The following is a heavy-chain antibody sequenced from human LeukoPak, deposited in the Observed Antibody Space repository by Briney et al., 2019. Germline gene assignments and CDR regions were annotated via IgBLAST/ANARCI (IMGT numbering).Heavy chain of an antibody. V-gene: IGHV3-48*03. CDR1: GFTFSSYE. J-gene: IGHJ4*02. CDR2: ISGGGSNT. D-gene: IGHD1-26*01. Sequence: GGSLRLSCAASGFTFSSYEMNWVRQAPGKGLEWVSYISGGGSNTYYADSVKGRFTITRDNTKNSLFLQMTSLRAEDTAVYYCARDLRVGAISFDYWGQGTLVTVSS. CDR3: ARDLRVGAISFDY.